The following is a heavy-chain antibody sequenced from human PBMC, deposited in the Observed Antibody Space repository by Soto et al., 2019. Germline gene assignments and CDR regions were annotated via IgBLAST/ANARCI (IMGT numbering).Heavy chain of an antibody. CDR1: GFTFSNYV. J-gene: IGHJ4*02. V-gene: IGHV3-23*01. D-gene: IGHD6-19*01. CDR2: ISGSDGTT. CDR3: AKEASSGWYYFDY. Sequence: PGGSLRLSCAASGFTFSNYVMSWVRQAPGKGLEWVSTISGSDGTTYYADSVKGRFTISRDNSKNTLYLQMNTLRAEDTAVYYCAKEASSGWYYFDYRGQGTVVTVSS.